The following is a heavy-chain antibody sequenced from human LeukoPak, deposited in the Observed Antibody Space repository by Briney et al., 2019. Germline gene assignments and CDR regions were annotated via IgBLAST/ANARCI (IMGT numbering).Heavy chain of an antibody. CDR3: ANLGIVGATPTFDY. CDR1: GFTFSSYA. J-gene: IGHJ4*02. Sequence: PGGSLILSCAASGFTFSSYAMSWVRQAPGKGLEWVSAISGSGGSTYYADSVKGRFTISRDNSKNTLYLQMNSLRAEDTAVYYCANLGIVGATPTFDYWGQGTLVTVSS. D-gene: IGHD1-26*01. CDR2: ISGSGGST. V-gene: IGHV3-23*01.